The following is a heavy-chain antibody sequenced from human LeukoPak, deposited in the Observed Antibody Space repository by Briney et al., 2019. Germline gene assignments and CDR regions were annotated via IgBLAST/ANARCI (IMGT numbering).Heavy chain of an antibody. D-gene: IGHD6-13*01. Sequence: PGGSLRLSCAASGFTFSSYSMNWVRQAPGKGLEWVSSISSSSSYIYYADSAKGRFTISRDNAKNSLYLQMNSLRAEDTAVYYCASLLIAAAATDYWGQGTLVTVSS. CDR2: ISSSSSYI. CDR3: ASLLIAAAATDY. J-gene: IGHJ4*02. CDR1: GFTFSSYS. V-gene: IGHV3-21*01.